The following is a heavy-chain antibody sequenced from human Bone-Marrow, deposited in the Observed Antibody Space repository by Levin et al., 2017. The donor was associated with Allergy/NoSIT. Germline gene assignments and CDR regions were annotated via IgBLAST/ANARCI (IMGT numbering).Heavy chain of an antibody. V-gene: IGHV3-33*06. CDR1: GFTFSAFG. Sequence: GESLKISCAASGFTFSAFGMHWVRQPPGRGLEWVAVISYDGGHKFYADSVKGRLTISRDNSKDTIYLQMNNLRAEDTATYYCAKVRRGLDAFDVWGQGTMVTVSS. J-gene: IGHJ3*01. CDR2: ISYDGGHK. CDR3: AKVRRGLDAFDV. D-gene: IGHD3/OR15-3a*01.